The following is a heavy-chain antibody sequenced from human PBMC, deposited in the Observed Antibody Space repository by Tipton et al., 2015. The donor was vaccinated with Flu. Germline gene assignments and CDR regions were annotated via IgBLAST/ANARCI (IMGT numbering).Heavy chain of an antibody. CDR3: AGTRYRVGSSGWYGPGAFDY. CDR1: GYTFTSYG. V-gene: IGHV1-18*04. CDR2: ISAYNGNT. Sequence: QLVQSGAEVKKPGASVKVSCKASGYTFTSYGISWVRQAPGQGLEWMGWISAYNGNTNYAQKLQGRVTMTTDTSTSTAYMELRSLRSDDTAVYYCAGTRYRVGSSGWYGPGAFDYWGQGTLVTVSS. J-gene: IGHJ4*02. D-gene: IGHD6-19*01.